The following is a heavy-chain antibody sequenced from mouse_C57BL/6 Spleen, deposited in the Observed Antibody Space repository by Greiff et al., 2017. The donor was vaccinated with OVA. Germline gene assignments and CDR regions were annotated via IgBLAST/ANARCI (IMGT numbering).Heavy chain of an antibody. Sequence: EVQLQQSGAELVRPGASVKLSCTASGFNIKDDYMHWVKQRPEQGLEWIGWIDPENGDTEYASKFQGKATITADTSSNTAYLQLSSLTSEDTAVYCCTTYGSRAWFAYWGQGTLVTVSA. J-gene: IGHJ3*01. D-gene: IGHD1-1*01. V-gene: IGHV14-4*01. CDR2: IDPENGDT. CDR3: TTYGSRAWFAY. CDR1: GFNIKDDY.